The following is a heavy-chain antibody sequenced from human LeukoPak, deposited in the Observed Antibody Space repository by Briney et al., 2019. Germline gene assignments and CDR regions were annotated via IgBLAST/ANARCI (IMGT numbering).Heavy chain of an antibody. D-gene: IGHD4-17*01. CDR2: IKQDGSER. V-gene: IGHV3-7*01. J-gene: IGHJ4*02. CDR3: ASPAYGDYALFDY. CDR1: GFTYSDYT. Sequence: GGSLRLSCAASGFTYSDYTMNWVRQAPGKGLAWVANIKQDGSERYYVDSVKGRFTIFKDNAKNSLYLQMNSLRAEDTAVYYCASPAYGDYALFDYWGQGTLVTVSS.